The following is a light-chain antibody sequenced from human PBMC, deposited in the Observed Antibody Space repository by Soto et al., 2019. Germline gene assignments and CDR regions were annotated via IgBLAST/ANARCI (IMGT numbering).Light chain of an antibody. Sequence: QSALTQPASVSGSPGQSITISCTGTSSDVGSYNFVSWYQQHPGKAPKLMIYEGSKRPSGVSNRFSGSKSGNTASLTISGLQAEDEADYYCSSYAGSSTFVFGGGTKLTVL. J-gene: IGLJ2*01. CDR1: SSDVGSYNF. CDR3: SSYAGSSTFV. V-gene: IGLV2-23*03. CDR2: EGS.